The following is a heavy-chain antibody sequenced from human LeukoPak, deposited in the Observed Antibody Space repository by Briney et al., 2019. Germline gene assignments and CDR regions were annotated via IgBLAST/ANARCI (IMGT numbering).Heavy chain of an antibody. CDR1: GYSFTSYW. Sequence: GESLKISCNGSGYSFTSYWIGWVRQMPGKGLEWMGIIYPGDSDTRYSPYFQGQVTISADKSISTAYLQWSTLKDSDTAMYDCARQPDYGDMDYWGQGTLVTVSS. D-gene: IGHD4-17*01. J-gene: IGHJ4*02. CDR2: IYPGDSDT. V-gene: IGHV5-51*01. CDR3: ARQPDYGDMDY.